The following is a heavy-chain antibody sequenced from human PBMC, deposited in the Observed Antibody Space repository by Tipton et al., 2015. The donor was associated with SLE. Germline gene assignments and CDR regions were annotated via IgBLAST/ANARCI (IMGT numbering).Heavy chain of an antibody. J-gene: IGHJ4*02. CDR2: IYYVGKT. D-gene: IGHD6-25*01. CDR1: GFSVSNGDYY. V-gene: IGHV4-31*03. CDR3: ARGISADDYFVS. Sequence: TLSLTCTVSGFSVSNGDYYWTRIRQLPGKGLEWIGYIYYVGKTYYTPSLTSRVSMSVDTSENQFSLRLSSVTAADTAVYFCARGISADDYFVSWGQGTLVTVSS.